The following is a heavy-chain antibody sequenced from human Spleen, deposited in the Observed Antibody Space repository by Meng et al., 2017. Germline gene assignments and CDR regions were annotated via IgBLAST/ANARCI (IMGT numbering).Heavy chain of an antibody. CDR2: IYYSGST. V-gene: IGHV4-31*03. CDR3: ARETSPSDQGWFDP. Sequence: QGPPKESGPALVKPSQTLSLTCTVSGGSINSVSYFWSWIRQRPGKGLEYIGYIYYSGSTYYNPSLKSRVTISVDTSVNQFSLKLSSVTAADTAVYYCARETSPSDQGWFDPWGQGTLVTVSS. J-gene: IGHJ5*02. CDR1: GGSINSVSYF.